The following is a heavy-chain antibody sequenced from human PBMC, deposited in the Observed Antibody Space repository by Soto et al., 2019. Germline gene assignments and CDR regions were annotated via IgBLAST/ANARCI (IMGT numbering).Heavy chain of an antibody. CDR3: ARVNYGDYYYGMDV. CDR2: ISYTGSA. J-gene: IGHJ6*02. D-gene: IGHD4-17*01. CDR1: GGSINYSY. V-gene: IGHV4-59*01. Sequence: SETLSLTCTVSGGSINYSYWTWIRQPPGKGLGWIGYISYTGSANYNASLKSRLTISVDTSKNQFSLKLSSVTAADTALYYCARVNYGDYYYGMDVWGQGTTVTVSS.